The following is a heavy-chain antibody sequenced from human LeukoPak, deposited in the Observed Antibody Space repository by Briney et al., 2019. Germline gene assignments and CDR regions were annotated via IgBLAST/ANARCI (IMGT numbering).Heavy chain of an antibody. V-gene: IGHV1-2*02. CDR2: INPNSGGT. CDR3: ARSSRLGGVVVVAASFDP. CDR1: GYTFTVYY. D-gene: IGHD2-15*01. Sequence: ASVKVSCTASGYTFTVYYMHWVRQAPGQGLEWMGWINPNSGGTNYAQKFQGRVTMTRDTSISTAYMELSRLRSDDTAVYYCARSSRLGGVVVVAASFDPWGQGTLVTVSS. J-gene: IGHJ5*02.